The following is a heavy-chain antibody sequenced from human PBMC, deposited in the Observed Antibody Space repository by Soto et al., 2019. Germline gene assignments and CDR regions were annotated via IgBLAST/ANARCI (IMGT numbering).Heavy chain of an antibody. CDR3: ARLATSGYDWGAFDI. Sequence: GESLKISCKGSGYSFTSYWISWVRQMPGKGLEWMGRIDPSDSYTNYSPSFQGHVTISADKSISTAYLQWSSLKASDTAMYYCARLATSGYDWGAFDIWGQGTMVTVSS. CDR1: GYSFTSYW. CDR2: IDPSDSYT. D-gene: IGHD5-12*01. V-gene: IGHV5-10-1*01. J-gene: IGHJ3*02.